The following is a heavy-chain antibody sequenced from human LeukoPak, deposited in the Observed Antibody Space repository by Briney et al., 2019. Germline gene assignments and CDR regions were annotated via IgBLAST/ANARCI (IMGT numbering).Heavy chain of an antibody. D-gene: IGHD6-25*01. CDR1: GYTFTTYH. CDR2: VNPYSGDR. CDR3: ARTTSFTASGYDY. V-gene: IGHV1-8*03. Sequence: ASVKVSCKTSGYTFTTYHINWVRQDTGQGLEWLGWVNPYSGDRGYAQKFQGRLSITSDTSISTAYMELGSLRSDDTAVYFCARTTSFTASGYDYWGQGTLVTVSS. J-gene: IGHJ4*02.